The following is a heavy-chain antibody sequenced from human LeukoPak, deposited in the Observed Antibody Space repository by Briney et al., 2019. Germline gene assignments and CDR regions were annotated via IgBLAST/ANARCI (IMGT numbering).Heavy chain of an antibody. D-gene: IGHD3-22*01. CDR2: IQCDGSNE. CDR3: TRSYDSSGYFSYYYYGMDV. CDR1: KFIFSNYG. Sequence: GGSLRLSCAASKFIFSNYGIHWVRQAPGEGLEWVAFIQCDGSNEYYADSVKGRFANSRDNSKNTLYLQMNSLRAEDTAVYYCTRSYDSSGYFSYYYYGMDVWGQGTTVTVSS. J-gene: IGHJ6*02. V-gene: IGHV3-30*02.